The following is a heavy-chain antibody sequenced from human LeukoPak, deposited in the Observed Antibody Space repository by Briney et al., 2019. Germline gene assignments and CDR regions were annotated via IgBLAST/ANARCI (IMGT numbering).Heavy chain of an antibody. Sequence: PSETLSLTCTVSGDSISSSSYYWGWIRQPPGKGQECIGSIYYSGTTNYNPSLESRVTISVDTSKNQFSLKLSSVTAADTAVYYCARHGQETYYYGSGDYYYGMDVWGQGTTVTVSS. V-gene: IGHV4-39*01. D-gene: IGHD3-10*01. CDR3: ARHGQETYYYGSGDYYYGMDV. CDR2: IYYSGTT. J-gene: IGHJ6*02. CDR1: GDSISSSSYY.